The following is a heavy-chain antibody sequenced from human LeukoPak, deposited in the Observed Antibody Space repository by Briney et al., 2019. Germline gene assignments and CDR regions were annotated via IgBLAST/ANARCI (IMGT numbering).Heavy chain of an antibody. J-gene: IGHJ5*02. CDR3: ARDRGCTSTSCYEIGWFDA. CDR2: ITLMGGGT. D-gene: IGHD2-2*01. Sequence: GGSLRLSCAASGFVFDDFGMAWVRQGPGKRLEWVCGITLMGGGTSYARSTKGRFTISRDNAKSSLYLQLNSVREEDAAFYYCARDRGCTSTSCYEIGWFDAWGQGTLVTVSS. CDR1: GFVFDDFG. V-gene: IGHV3-20*04.